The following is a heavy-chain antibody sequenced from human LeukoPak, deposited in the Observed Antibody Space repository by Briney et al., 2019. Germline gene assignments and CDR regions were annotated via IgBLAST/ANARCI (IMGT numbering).Heavy chain of an antibody. CDR1: GGSISSGSYY. D-gene: IGHD6-13*01. CDR3: ARHGIVDSSRKYYFDY. V-gene: IGHV4-61*02. CDR2: IYTSGST. Sequence: SQTLSLTCTVSGGSISSGSYYWSWIRQPAGKGLEWIGRIYTSGSTSYNPSLKSRVTISVDTSKNQFSLDLSSVTAADTAVYYCARHGIVDSSRKYYFDYWGQGTLVTVSS. J-gene: IGHJ4*02.